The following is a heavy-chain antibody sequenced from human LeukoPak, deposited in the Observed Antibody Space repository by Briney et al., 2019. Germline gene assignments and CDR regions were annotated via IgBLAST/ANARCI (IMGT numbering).Heavy chain of an antibody. CDR3: ARNDFWSGYYSYNWFDP. CDR1: GYSFTSYW. D-gene: IGHD3-3*01. V-gene: IGHV5-51*01. CDR2: IYPGDSDT. Sequence: GESLKISCKGSGYSFTSYWIGWVRQMPGKGLEWMGIIYPGDSDTRYSPSFQGQVTISADKSISTAYLQWSSLKASDTAMYYCARNDFWSGYYSYNWFDPWGQGTLVTASS. J-gene: IGHJ5*02.